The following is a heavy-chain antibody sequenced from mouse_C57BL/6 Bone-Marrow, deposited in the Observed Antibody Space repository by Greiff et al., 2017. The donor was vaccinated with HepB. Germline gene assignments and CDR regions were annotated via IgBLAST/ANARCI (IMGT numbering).Heavy chain of an antibody. D-gene: IGHD3-1*01. CDR2: IYPGSGST. Sequence: QVQLQQPGAELVKPGASVKMSCKASGYTFTSYWITWVKQRPGQGLEWIGDIYPGSGSTNYNEKFKSKATLTADKSSSTAYMQLSSLTYEDSAVYYCARSGGYWGQGTNLTVSS. V-gene: IGHV1-55*01. J-gene: IGHJ2*01. CDR1: GYTFTSYW. CDR3: ARSGGY.